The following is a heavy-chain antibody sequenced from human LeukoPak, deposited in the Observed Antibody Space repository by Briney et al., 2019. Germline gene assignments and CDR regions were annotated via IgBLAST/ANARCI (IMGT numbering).Heavy chain of an antibody. D-gene: IGHD5/OR15-5a*01. CDR3: ATLVSTRYYFDY. J-gene: IGHJ4*02. V-gene: IGHV4-59*01. Sequence: SETLSLTCTVSGGSISSYYWSWIRQPPGKGLEWIGYIYYSGSTNYNPSLKSRVTISVDTSKNQFSLKLSSVTAADTAVYFCATLVSTRYYFDYWGQGTLVTVSS. CDR2: IYYSGST. CDR1: GGSISSYY.